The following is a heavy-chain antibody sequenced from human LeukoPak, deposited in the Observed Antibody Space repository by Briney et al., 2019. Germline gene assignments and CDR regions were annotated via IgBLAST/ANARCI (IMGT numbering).Heavy chain of an antibody. CDR1: GFTFSNYA. CDR3: AKDSEAAAGADY. CDR2: INDNGDTT. D-gene: IGHD6-13*01. J-gene: IGHJ4*02. V-gene: IGHV3-64*02. Sequence: GGSLRLSCAASGFTFSNYAFHWVRQAPGKGLEYVSAINDNGDTTYYADSVKGRFTISRDNSKNTLYLQMNSLRAEDTAVYYCAKDSEAAAGADYWGQGTLVTVSS.